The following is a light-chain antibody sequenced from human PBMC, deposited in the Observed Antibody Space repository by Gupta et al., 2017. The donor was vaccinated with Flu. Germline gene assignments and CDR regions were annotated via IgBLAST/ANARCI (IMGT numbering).Light chain of an antibody. CDR2: ENN. J-gene: IGLJ3*02. V-gene: IGLV1-51*02. Sequence: QSVLTHLPSVSASPGQMATIPCSGCRPHLGNNTVAWYQQRPGTAPKLLMYENNKRPSGIPERFSGSKSGTSATLGITGLQTGDEADYYCGTWYGIRSVVVFGGGTKVTVL. CDR3: GTWYGIRSVVV. CDR1: RPHLGNNT.